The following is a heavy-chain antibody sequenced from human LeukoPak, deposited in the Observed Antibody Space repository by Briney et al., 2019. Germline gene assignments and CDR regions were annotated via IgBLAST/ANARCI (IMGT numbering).Heavy chain of an antibody. CDR1: GDSFTTYW. CDR3: ARRRGGSSWDNWFDP. Sequence: GESLKISCQGSGDSFTTYWIGWVRQMPGKGLEWMGIIYPGDSDTRYSPSFQGQVTISADKSISTAYLQWSSLKASDTATYYCARRRGGSSWDNWFDPWGQGTLVTVSS. J-gene: IGHJ5*02. V-gene: IGHV5-51*01. D-gene: IGHD6-13*01. CDR2: IYPGDSDT.